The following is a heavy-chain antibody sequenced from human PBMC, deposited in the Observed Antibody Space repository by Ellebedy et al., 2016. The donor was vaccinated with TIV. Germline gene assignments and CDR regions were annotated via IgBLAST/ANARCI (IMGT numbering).Heavy chain of an antibody. V-gene: IGHV4-4*02. D-gene: IGHD3-3*01. J-gene: IGHJ4*02. CDR3: VRDYREVPRIYYFDY. Sequence: SETLSLTXAVSGASISSGSWWSWVRQPPGKGLEWIGEIYYSGSRNYNPSLKSRVTMSVDKSKRQFSLRLSSVTAADTAVYYCVRDYREVPRIYYFDYWGQGTLVTVSS. CDR2: IYYSGSR. CDR1: GASISSGSW.